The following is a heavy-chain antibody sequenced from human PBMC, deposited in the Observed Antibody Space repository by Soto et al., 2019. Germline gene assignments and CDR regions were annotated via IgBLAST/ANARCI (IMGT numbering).Heavy chain of an antibody. V-gene: IGHV3-7*01. J-gene: IGHJ6*02. CDR3: ARDPNIVATMGSIYYYYGMDV. Sequence: GGSLRLSCAASGFTFSSYWMSWVRQAPGKGLEWVANIKQDGSEKYYVDSVKGRFTISRDNAKNSLYLQMNSLRAEDTAVYYCARDPNIVATMGSIYYYYGMDVWGQGTTVTV. D-gene: IGHD5-12*01. CDR1: GFTFSSYW. CDR2: IKQDGSEK.